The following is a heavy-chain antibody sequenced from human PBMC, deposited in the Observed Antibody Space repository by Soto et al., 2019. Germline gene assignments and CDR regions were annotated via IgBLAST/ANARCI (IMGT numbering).Heavy chain of an antibody. J-gene: IGHJ6*02. Sequence: QVQLVQSGAEVKKPGSSVKVSCKASGGTFSSYAISWVRQAPGQGLEWMGGIIPIFGTANYAQKFQRRVTITADESTSTAYMELSSLRSEDTAVYYCASRYCSSTSCYVVYYYYGMDVWGQGTTVTVSS. D-gene: IGHD2-2*01. CDR2: IIPIFGTA. CDR1: GGTFSSYA. CDR3: ASRYCSSTSCYVVYYYYGMDV. V-gene: IGHV1-69*01.